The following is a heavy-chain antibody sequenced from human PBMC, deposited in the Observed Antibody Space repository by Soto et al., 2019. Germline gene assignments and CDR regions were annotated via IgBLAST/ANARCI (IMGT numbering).Heavy chain of an antibody. V-gene: IGHV3-23*01. CDR2: VIGTGIDT. D-gene: IGHD2-15*01. CDR3: AKATRGQCIGAHCYAFDY. J-gene: IGHJ4*02. CDR1: GFTFTNYA. Sequence: EVQLLESGGGLVQPGGSLRLSCAASGFTFTNYAMNWVRHSPGKVLEWVASVIGTGIDTYQAASVKGRFTISRDNSRNKMYLEMNRLRAEDTAMYHCAKATRGQCIGAHCYAFDYWGQGILVTVS.